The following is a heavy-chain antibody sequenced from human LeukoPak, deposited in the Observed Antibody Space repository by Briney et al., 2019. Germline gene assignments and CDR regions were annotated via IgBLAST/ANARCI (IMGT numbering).Heavy chain of an antibody. CDR2: IYYSGCT. CDR1: GGSISGYY. Sequence: SETLSLTCTVSGGSISGYYWSWLRQPPGKGLEYIGYIYYSGCTNYNPSRKSRVTISVDTSKDQFSLKLSSVTAADTAVYYCARLDTIFGVAKGFDYWGQGTLVTVSS. V-gene: IGHV4-59*01. J-gene: IGHJ4*02. CDR3: ARLDTIFGVAKGFDY. D-gene: IGHD3-3*01.